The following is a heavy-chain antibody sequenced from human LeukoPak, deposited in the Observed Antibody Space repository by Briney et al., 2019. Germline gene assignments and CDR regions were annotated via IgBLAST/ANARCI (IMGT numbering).Heavy chain of an antibody. CDR3: ARSSAYGFDY. V-gene: IGHV3-48*03. J-gene: IGHJ4*02. D-gene: IGHD5-12*01. CDR2: ISSSGSTI. Sequence: PGGSLRLSCAASGFTFSSYEMNWVRQAPGKGLELISYISSSGSTIYYADSVKGRFTISRDNAKNSLYLQMNSLRAEDTTLYYCARSSAYGFDYWGQGTLVTVSS. CDR1: GFTFSSYE.